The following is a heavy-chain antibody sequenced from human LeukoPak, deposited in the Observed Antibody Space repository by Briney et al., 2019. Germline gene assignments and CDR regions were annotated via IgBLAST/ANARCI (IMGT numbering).Heavy chain of an antibody. D-gene: IGHD3-22*01. J-gene: IGHJ5*02. CDR2: INPNSGGT. CDR3: ARVFYDGGGRENWFDP. V-gene: IGHV1-2*02. CDR1: GYTFTGYY. Sequence: ASVKVSCKASGYTFTGYYMHWVRQAPGQGLEWMGWINPNSGGTNYAQKFQGRVTMTRDTSISTAYMELSSLRSEDTAVYCCARVFYDGGGRENWFDPWGQGTLVTVSS.